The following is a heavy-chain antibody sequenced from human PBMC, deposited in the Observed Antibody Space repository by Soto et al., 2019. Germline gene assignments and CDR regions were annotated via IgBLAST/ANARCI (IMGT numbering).Heavy chain of an antibody. CDR1: GGSISSGDYY. CDR3: ARETSDSSGYYGNGFDP. J-gene: IGHJ5*02. V-gene: IGHV4-30-4*01. D-gene: IGHD3-22*01. CDR2: IYYSGST. Sequence: PSETLSLTCTVSGGSISSGDYYWSWIRQPPGKGLEWIGYIYYSGSTYYNPSLKSRVTISVDTSKNQFSLKLSSVTAADTAVYYCARETSDSSGYYGNGFDPWGQGTLVTVSS.